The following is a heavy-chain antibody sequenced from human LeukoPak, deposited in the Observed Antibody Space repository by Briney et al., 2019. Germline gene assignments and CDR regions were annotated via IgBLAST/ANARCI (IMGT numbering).Heavy chain of an antibody. D-gene: IGHD2-2*02. V-gene: IGHV4-59*12. J-gene: IGHJ4*02. CDR1: GGSISSYY. CDR3: ARGYVPAAIHTANFDY. CDR2: IYYSGST. Sequence: PSETLSLTCTVSGGSISSYYWSWIRQPPGKGLEWVGYIYYSGSTNYNPSLKSRVTISVDTSKNQFSLKLSSVTAADTAVYYCARGYVPAAIHTANFDYWGQGTLVTVSS.